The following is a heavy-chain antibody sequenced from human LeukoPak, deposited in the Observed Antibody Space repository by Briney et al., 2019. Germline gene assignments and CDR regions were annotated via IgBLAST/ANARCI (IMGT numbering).Heavy chain of an antibody. D-gene: IGHD3-10*01. CDR3: ARGVWFGSAFDI. Sequence: SETLSLTCSVSGYFISSDHYWGWIRQPPGKGLEWIGYIYYSGSTNYNPSLKSRVTISVDTSKNQFSLKLSFVTAADTAVYYCARGVWFGSAFDIWGQGTMVTVSS. V-gene: IGHV4-59*08. J-gene: IGHJ3*02. CDR2: IYYSGST. CDR1: GYFISSDHY.